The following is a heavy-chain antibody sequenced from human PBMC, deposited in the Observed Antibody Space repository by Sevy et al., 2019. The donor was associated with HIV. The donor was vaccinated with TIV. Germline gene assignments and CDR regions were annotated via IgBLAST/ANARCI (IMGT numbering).Heavy chain of an antibody. CDR1: GFIVSSNY. D-gene: IGHD3-22*01. CDR3: ARGPDYYDSSGYYIDY. CDR2: IYSGGST. V-gene: IGHV3-53*01. Sequence: GSLRLSCAASGFIVSSNYMSWVRQAPGKGLEWVSVIYSGGSTYYADSVKGRFTISRDNSKNTLYLQMNSLRAEDTAVYYCARGPDYYDSSGYYIDYWGQGTLVTVSS. J-gene: IGHJ4*02.